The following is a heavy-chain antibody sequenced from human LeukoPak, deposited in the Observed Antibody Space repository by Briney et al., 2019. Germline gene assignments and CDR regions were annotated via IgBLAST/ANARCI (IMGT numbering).Heavy chain of an antibody. D-gene: IGHD4-17*01. J-gene: IGHJ5*02. V-gene: IGHV4-39*07. CDR1: GGSISSSSYY. CDR2: IYYSGST. Sequence: SETLSLTCTVSGGSISSSSYYWGWIRQPPGKGLEWIGSIYYSGSTYYNPSLKSRVTISVDTSKNQFSLKLSSVTAADTAVYYCARDQATTLYGAYNWFDPWGQGTLVTVSS. CDR3: ARDQATTLYGAYNWFDP.